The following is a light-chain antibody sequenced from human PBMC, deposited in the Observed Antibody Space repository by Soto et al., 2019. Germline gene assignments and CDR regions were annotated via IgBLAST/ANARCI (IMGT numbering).Light chain of an antibody. CDR2: DVS. CDR1: SSDVGGYNY. Sequence: QSALTQPRSVSGSPGQSVTISCTGTSSDVGGYNYVSWYQQHPGKAPKLMIYDVSKRPSGVTDRFSGSKSGSTASLTISGLQAEDEADYYCCSYAGSYSYVFGTGTKLTVL. J-gene: IGLJ1*01. V-gene: IGLV2-11*01. CDR3: CSYAGSYSYV.